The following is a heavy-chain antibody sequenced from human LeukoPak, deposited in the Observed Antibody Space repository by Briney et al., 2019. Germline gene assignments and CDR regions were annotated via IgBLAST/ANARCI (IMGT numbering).Heavy chain of an antibody. CDR1: GFTFSSYW. CDR2: INSDGSST. V-gene: IGHV3-74*01. D-gene: IGHD6-19*01. J-gene: IGHJ4*02. Sequence: GGSLRLSCAASGFTFSSYWMHWVRQPAGKGLVWVSRINSDGSSTIHADSVKGRFTISRDNAKNTLYLKMNSLRAEDTAVYYCAREVYSRGWSSFDYWGQGTLVTVSS. CDR3: AREVYSRGWSSFDY.